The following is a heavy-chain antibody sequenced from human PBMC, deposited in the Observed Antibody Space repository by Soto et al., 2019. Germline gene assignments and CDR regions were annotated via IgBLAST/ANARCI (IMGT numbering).Heavy chain of an antibody. CDR1: GFTFRNFV. D-gene: IGHD2-21*01. CDR3: AQARAWGVVSPSHDS. J-gene: IGHJ4*02. V-gene: IGHV3-23*01. Sequence: EVQLLESGGGVVQPGGSLRLSCAASGFTFRNFVMSWVRQAPGKGLEWVSAIRATGGQTFYADSVQGRFTISRDNSKNMLYLPIDRLRDEDTDLYFCAQARAWGVVSPSHDSWGQGALVTVSS. CDR2: IRATGGQT.